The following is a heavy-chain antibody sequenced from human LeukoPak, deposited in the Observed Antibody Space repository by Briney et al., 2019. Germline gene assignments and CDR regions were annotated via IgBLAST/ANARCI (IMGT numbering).Heavy chain of an antibody. J-gene: IGHJ6*02. D-gene: IGHD3-10*01. CDR3: ARTGPDYYGSGSYPLHYYGMDF. CDR2: VNVYNGKR. CDR1: GYTFTNYG. Sequence: VASVKVSCKASGYTFTNYGISWVRQAPGQGLEWMMWVNVYNGKREYAQKFQGRVTLTTDTSTTTAYMELGSLRFDDTAVYYCARTGPDYYGSGSYPLHYYGMDFWGQGTTVTVAS. V-gene: IGHV1-18*04.